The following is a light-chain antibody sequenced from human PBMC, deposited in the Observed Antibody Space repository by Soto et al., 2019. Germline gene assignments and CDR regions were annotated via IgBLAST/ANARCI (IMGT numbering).Light chain of an antibody. CDR1: QNVNSNF. CDR3: QLYNSYLWE. Sequence: IVWTPSTETLYLSPGERATLSCTASQNVNSNFFAWYQHQAGQAPRLLMYGVSSRATGIPDRLSGSGSGTEFTLACSILLPDDFASHYRQLYNSYLWEIAQGTKVDIK. CDR2: GVS. V-gene: IGKV3-20*01. J-gene: IGKJ1*01.